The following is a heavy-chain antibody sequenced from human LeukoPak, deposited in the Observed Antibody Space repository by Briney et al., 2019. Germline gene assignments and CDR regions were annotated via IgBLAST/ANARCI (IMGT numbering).Heavy chain of an antibody. V-gene: IGHV3-21*01. J-gene: IGHJ4*02. CDR3: ARSFLSIAAAATDY. CDR2: ISSSSSYI. D-gene: IGHD6-13*01. Sequence: GGSLRLSCAASGFTFSSHSMNWGRQAPGKGLEWVSSISSSSSYIYYADSVKGRFTIYRDNAKNSLYLQMNSLRAEDTAVYYCARSFLSIAAAATDYWGQGTLVTVSS. CDR1: GFTFSSHS.